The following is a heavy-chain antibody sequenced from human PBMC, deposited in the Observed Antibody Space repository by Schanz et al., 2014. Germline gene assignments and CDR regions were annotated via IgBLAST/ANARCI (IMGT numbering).Heavy chain of an antibody. J-gene: IGHJ5*02. V-gene: IGHV1-69*08. D-gene: IGHD2-2*01. CDR1: GGTFSSYT. CDR2: FIPILDVG. Sequence: QVQLVQSEAEVKKPGSSVKVSCKASGGTFSSYTISWVRQARGQGLEWVGRFIPILDVGNYAQQFQGRVTFTADKSTSTAYMELSSLRSDDTAVYYCARDRRRYCSTASCLHDNWFDPWGQGTLVIVSS. CDR3: ARDRRRYCSTASCLHDNWFDP.